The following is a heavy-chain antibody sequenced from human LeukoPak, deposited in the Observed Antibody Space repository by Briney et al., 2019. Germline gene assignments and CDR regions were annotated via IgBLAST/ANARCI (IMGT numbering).Heavy chain of an antibody. D-gene: IGHD3-10*01. Sequence: GASVKVSCKASGYTFTTYGISWVRQAPGQGLEWMGWISAYNGNTNYAQKLQGRVTMTTDTSTSTAYMELRSLRAEDTAVYYCARDRGSGSYISFDYWGQGTLVTVSS. CDR2: ISAYNGNT. J-gene: IGHJ4*02. CDR3: ARDRGSGSYISFDY. CDR1: GYTFTTYG. V-gene: IGHV1-18*01.